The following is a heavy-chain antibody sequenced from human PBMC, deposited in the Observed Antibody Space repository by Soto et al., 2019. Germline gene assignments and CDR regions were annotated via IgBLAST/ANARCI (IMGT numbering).Heavy chain of an antibody. J-gene: IGHJ6*02. CDR1: GGSMSSSSTYY. D-gene: IGHD3-10*01. CDR3: ARHGDGSGSLYYYYGMDV. Sequence: SETLSLTCTVSGGSMSSSSTYYWGWMRQPPGKGLEWIASFFIGGNTYYNPSVKSRVTISVDTSKNQFSLKLSFVTAADTAVYYCARHGDGSGSLYYYYGMDVWGQGTTVTVS. V-gene: IGHV4-39*01. CDR2: FFIGGNT.